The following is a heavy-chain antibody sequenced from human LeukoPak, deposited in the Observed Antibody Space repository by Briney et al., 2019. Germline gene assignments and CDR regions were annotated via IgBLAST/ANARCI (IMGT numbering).Heavy chain of an antibody. CDR1: GGSFSGYY. D-gene: IGHD3-3*01. CDR3: ARGTTVFGVSIPGCPFDY. CDR2: INHSGST. Sequence: PSETLSLTCAVYGGSFSGYYWSWIRQPPGKGLEWIGEINHSGSTNHNPSLKSRVTISVDTSKNQFSLKLSSVSAADTAVYYCARGTTVFGVSIPGCPFDYWGQGTLVTVSS. J-gene: IGHJ4*02. V-gene: IGHV4-34*01.